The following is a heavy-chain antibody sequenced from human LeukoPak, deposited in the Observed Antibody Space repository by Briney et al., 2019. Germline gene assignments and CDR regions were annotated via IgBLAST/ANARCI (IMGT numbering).Heavy chain of an antibody. CDR1: GFTFSNYW. J-gene: IGHJ4*02. V-gene: IGHV3-74*01. Sequence: GGSLRLSCAASGFTFSNYWMHWVRQAPGKGLVWVSRINSDGINTSYADSVKGRFTISRDNAKSTVSLQVSSLRAEDTAVYYCTATPWGGAAAIFGYWGQGILVTVSS. CDR3: TATPWGGAAAIFGY. D-gene: IGHD6-25*01. CDR2: INSDGINT.